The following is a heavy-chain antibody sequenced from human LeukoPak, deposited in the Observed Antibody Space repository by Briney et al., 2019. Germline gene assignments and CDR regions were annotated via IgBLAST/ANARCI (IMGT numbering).Heavy chain of an antibody. CDR3: ARVQDSSCYYPYYFGY. D-gene: IGHD3-22*01. CDR1: GGTFSSYA. V-gene: IGHV1-69*05. J-gene: IGHJ4*02. CDR2: IIPIFGTA. Sequence: ASVKVSCKASGGTFSSYAISWVRQAPGQGLEWMGGIIPIFGTANYAQKFQGRVTITTDESTSTAYMELSSLRSEDTAVYYCARVQDSSCYYPYYFGYWGQGTLVTVSS.